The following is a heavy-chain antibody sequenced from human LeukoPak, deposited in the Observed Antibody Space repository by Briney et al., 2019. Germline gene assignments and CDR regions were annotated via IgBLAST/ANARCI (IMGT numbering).Heavy chain of an antibody. CDR2: ISSSSSYM. J-gene: IGHJ6*03. CDR3: ARDAIVVVPAAMGRKNYYYYMDV. D-gene: IGHD2-2*01. V-gene: IGHV3-21*01. Sequence: GGSLRLSCAASGFTFSTFGMNWVRQAPGKGLEWVSSISSSSSYMYYADSVKGRFTISRDNAKNSLDLQMDSLRAEDTAVYYCARDAIVVVPAAMGRKNYYYYMDVWGKGTTVTVSS. CDR1: GFTFSTFG.